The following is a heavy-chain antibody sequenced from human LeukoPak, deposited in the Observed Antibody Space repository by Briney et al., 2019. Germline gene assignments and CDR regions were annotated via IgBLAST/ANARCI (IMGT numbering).Heavy chain of an antibody. V-gene: IGHV4-59*01. CDR2: IYYSGRT. J-gene: IGHJ5*02. CDR3: ARSGYSSPVGRFDP. CDR1: GGSISSYY. Sequence: SETLSLTCTVSGGSISSYYWSWIRQPPGKGLEWIGYIYYSGRTNYSPSLKSRVTISVDTSKNQFSLKLSSVTAADTAVYYCARSGYSSPVGRFDPWGQGTLVTVSS. D-gene: IGHD6-13*01.